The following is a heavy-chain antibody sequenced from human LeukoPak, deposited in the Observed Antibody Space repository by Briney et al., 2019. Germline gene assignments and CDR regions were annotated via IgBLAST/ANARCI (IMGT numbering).Heavy chain of an antibody. Sequence: GSSVKVSCKASGGTFSSYAISWVRQAPGQGLEWMGGIIPIFGTANYAQKFQGRVTITADESTSTAYMELSSLRSEDTAVYYCARVKEGSITIFGVVTNPNWFDAWGQGTLVTVSS. J-gene: IGHJ5*02. D-gene: IGHD3-3*01. CDR2: IIPIFGTA. V-gene: IGHV1-69*01. CDR3: ARVKEGSITIFGVVTNPNWFDA. CDR1: GGTFSSYA.